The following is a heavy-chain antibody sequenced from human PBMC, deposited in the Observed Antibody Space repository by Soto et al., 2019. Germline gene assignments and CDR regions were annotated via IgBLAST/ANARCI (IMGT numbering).Heavy chain of an antibody. CDR1: GASVSSGTYY. V-gene: IGHV4-61*03. CDR3: ARGAGFSYASTWFDI. D-gene: IGHD5-18*01. CDR2: FYYTGST. Sequence: QVQLQESGPGLVKPSETLSLTCTVFGASVSSGTYYWSWIRQAPGKGLGWVGHFYYTGSTIYNSSLNKRDTISADTSKNHCSLQLSSVTAADTAVYYCARGAGFSYASTWFDIWGQGTLVTVSS. J-gene: IGHJ5*02.